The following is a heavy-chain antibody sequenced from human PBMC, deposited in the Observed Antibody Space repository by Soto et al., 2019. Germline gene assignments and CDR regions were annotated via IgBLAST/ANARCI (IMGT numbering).Heavy chain of an antibody. D-gene: IGHD2-2*01. CDR2: IYYSGST. CDR1: GGSISSSRYY. V-gene: IGHV4-39*01. J-gene: IGHJ4*02. Sequence: QAQLQESGPGLVKPSETLSLTCTVSGGSISSSRYYWGWIRQPPGKGLEWIGTIYYSGSTYYNPSLKSRVTISAATSKNPFSLNLSSLTAADTAVYYCARHGGYCSSVSCTSSFDSWGQGTLVTVSS. CDR3: ARHGGYCSSVSCTSSFDS.